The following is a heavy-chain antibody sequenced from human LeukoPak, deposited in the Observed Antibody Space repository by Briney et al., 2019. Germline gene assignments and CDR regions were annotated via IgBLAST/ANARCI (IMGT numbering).Heavy chain of an antibody. Sequence: GGSLRLSCAASGVTFSKYNMHWGRQAPSEGGGGVAVISYDGSHKNYADSVKGRFTISRDNSKNTLYVQMNSLRTEDTAVYYCARGPSDGRLDYWGQGTLVTVSS. CDR3: ARGPSDGRLDY. D-gene: IGHD1-26*01. V-gene: IGHV3-30-3*01. CDR1: GVTFSKYN. CDR2: ISYDGSHK. J-gene: IGHJ4*02.